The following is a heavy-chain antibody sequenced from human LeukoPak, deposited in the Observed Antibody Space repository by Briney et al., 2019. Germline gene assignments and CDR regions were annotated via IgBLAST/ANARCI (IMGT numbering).Heavy chain of an antibody. Sequence: PSETLSLTCTVSGGSISSYYWSWIRQPPGKGLEWIGYNYYSGSTNYNPSLKSRVTISVDTSKNQFSLKLSSVTAADTAVYYCARASNYYGSGSYYYTPDYWGQGTLVTVSS. V-gene: IGHV4-59*01. J-gene: IGHJ4*02. CDR3: ARASNYYGSGSYYYTPDY. CDR2: NYYSGST. D-gene: IGHD3-10*01. CDR1: GGSISSYY.